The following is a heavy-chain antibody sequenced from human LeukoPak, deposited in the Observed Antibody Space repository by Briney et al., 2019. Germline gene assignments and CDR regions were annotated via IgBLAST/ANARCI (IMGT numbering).Heavy chain of an antibody. CDR2: IYTSGST. CDR3: ARDGPVRGVIIADAFDI. CDR1: GGSFSGYY. V-gene: IGHV4-59*10. D-gene: IGHD3-10*01. J-gene: IGHJ3*02. Sequence: PSETLSLTCAVYGGSFSGYYWSWIRQPAGKGLEWHGRIYTSGSTNYNPSLKSRVTMSVDTSKNQFSLKLSSVTAADTAVYYCARDGPVRGVIIADAFDIWGQGTMVTVSS.